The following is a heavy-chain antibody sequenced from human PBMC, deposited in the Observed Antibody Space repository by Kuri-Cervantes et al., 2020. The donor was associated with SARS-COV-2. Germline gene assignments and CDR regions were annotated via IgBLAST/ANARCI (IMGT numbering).Heavy chain of an antibody. CDR3: ARGRIAVVPAAKAFDP. CDR2: INHSGST. V-gene: IGHV4-34*01. CDR1: GGSFSGYY. J-gene: IGHJ5*02. D-gene: IGHD2-2*01. Sequence: GSLRLSCAVYGGSFSGYYWSWIRQPPGKGLEWIGEINHSGSTNYNPSLKSRVTISVDTSKNQFSLRLSSVTAVDTAVYYCARGRIAVVPAAKAFDPWGQGTLVTVSS.